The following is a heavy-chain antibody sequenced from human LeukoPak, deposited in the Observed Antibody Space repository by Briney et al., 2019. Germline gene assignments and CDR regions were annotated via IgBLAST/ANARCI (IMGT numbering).Heavy chain of an antibody. J-gene: IGHJ4*02. CDR1: GGTFSSYA. Sequence: ASVKVSCKASGGTFSSYAISWVRQAPGQGLEWMGGIIPIFGTANYAQKFQGRVTITADESTSTAYMELSSLRSEDPAVYYCARGYDILTGYSLFDYWGQGTLVTVSS. CDR3: ARGYDILTGYSLFDY. V-gene: IGHV1-69*13. D-gene: IGHD3-9*01. CDR2: IIPIFGTA.